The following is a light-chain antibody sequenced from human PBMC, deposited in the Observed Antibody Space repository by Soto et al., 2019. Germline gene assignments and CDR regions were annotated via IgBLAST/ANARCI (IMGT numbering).Light chain of an antibody. Sequence: EIVLTQSPGTLSLSPGEIATLSCRASQSVSSSYLALYQQKPGQAPRLLIYGASSRATGIPDRFSGSGSGTDFTLTISRLEPEDFAVYYCQQYGSSPLTFGGGTKVEIK. CDR1: QSVSSSY. V-gene: IGKV3-20*01. J-gene: IGKJ4*01. CDR3: QQYGSSPLT. CDR2: GAS.